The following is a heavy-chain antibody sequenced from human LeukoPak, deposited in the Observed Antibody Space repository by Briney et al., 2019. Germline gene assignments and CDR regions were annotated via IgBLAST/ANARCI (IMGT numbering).Heavy chain of an antibody. V-gene: IGHV3-74*01. CDR2: INTDGSST. J-gene: IGHJ4*02. CDR1: GVIFSSYW. Sequence: PGGSLRLSCAASGVIFSSYWMHWVRHAPGKGLAWVSRINTDGSSTSYADSVKGRFTISRDNAKNTLYLQMNSLRAEDTAVYYCARGFPYYYDTSGYFFDYWGQGTLVTVSS. D-gene: IGHD3-22*01. CDR3: ARGFPYYYDTSGYFFDY.